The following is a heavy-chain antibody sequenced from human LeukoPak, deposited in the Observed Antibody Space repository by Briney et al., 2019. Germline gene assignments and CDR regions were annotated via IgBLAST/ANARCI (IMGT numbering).Heavy chain of an antibody. Sequence: PSETLSLTCTVSGDSISSGGYYWSWIRQHPGKGLEWIGNIYYTGSTNYNPSLKSRVTISVDMSRNQFSLKLSSVTAADTAVYYCARGLYDSSAGYYFDYWGQGTLVTVSS. CDR3: ARGLYDSSAGYYFDY. CDR2: IYYTGST. CDR1: GDSISSGGYY. V-gene: IGHV4-31*03. D-gene: IGHD3-22*01. J-gene: IGHJ4*02.